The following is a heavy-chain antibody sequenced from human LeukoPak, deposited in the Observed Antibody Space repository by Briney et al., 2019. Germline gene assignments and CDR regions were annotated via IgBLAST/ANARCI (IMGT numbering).Heavy chain of an antibody. D-gene: IGHD4-17*01. CDR3: ARDRGRGLPNYYFDY. Sequence: QTGGSLRLSCAASGFTFSSYSMNWVRQAPGKGLEWVSYISSSSSTIYYADSVKGRFTISRDNAKNSLYLQMNSLRAEDTAVYYCARDRGRGLPNYYFDYWGQGTLVTVSS. V-gene: IGHV3-48*01. CDR2: ISSSSSTI. CDR1: GFTFSSYS. J-gene: IGHJ4*02.